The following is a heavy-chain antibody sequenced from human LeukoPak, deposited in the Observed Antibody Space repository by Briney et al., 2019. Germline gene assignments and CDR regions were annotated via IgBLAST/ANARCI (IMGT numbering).Heavy chain of an antibody. J-gene: IGHJ3*02. D-gene: IGHD3-22*01. CDR3: ASPLLSGGYQGDAFDI. CDR2: ISSSSSYI. V-gene: IGHV3-21*01. Sequence: GGSLRLSCAASGFTFSSYSMNWVRQAPGKGLEWVSSISSSSSYIYYADSVKGRFTISRDNAKNSLYLQMNSLRAEDTAVYYCASPLLSGGYQGDAFDIWGQGTMVTVSS. CDR1: GFTFSSYS.